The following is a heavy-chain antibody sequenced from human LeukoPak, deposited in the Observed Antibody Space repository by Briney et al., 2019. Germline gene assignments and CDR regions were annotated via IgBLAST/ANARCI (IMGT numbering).Heavy chain of an antibody. CDR2: INHSGST. CDR1: GGAFRGYY. J-gene: IGHJ4*02. D-gene: IGHD1-1*01. Sequence: LETLSLTCAVYGGAFRGYYWSWVRQPPGEGLEGIGEINHSGSTNYNPSLKSRVTISVDTSKNQFSLKLSSVTAADTAVYYCARVRAPRTRFFDYWGQGTLVTVSS. CDR3: ARVRAPRTRFFDY. V-gene: IGHV4-34*01.